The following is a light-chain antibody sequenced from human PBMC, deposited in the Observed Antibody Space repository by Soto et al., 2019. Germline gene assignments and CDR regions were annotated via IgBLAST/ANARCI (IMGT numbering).Light chain of an antibody. CDR2: VNSDGSH. Sequence: QPVLTQPPSASASLGASVKLTCTLSSEHSSYAIAWHQQQPEKGPRYLMKVNSDGSHSKGDGIPDRFSGSSSGTERYLTISSLQSEDEADYYCQTWGSGNVVFGGGTQLTVL. CDR1: SEHSSYA. J-gene: IGLJ2*01. CDR3: QTWGSGNVV. V-gene: IGLV4-69*01.